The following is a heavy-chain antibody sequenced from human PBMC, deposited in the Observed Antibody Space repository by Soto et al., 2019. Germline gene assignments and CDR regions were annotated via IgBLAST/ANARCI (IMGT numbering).Heavy chain of an antibody. CDR1: GGSISSSSYY. CDR3: ARLHSYYYDSSGYPVVYFQH. J-gene: IGHJ1*01. Sequence: PSETLSLTCTVSGGSISSSSYYWGWIRQPPGKGLEWIGSIYYSGSTYYNPSLKSRVTISVDTSKNQFSLKLSSVTAADTAVYYCARLHSYYYDSSGYPVVYFQHWGQGTLVTVSS. V-gene: IGHV4-39*01. CDR2: IYYSGST. D-gene: IGHD3-22*01.